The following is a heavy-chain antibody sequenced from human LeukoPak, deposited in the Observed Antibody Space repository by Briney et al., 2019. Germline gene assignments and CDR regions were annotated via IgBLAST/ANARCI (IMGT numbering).Heavy chain of an antibody. CDR2: IYSSSTI. J-gene: IGHJ4*02. CDR1: GLSLCGYE. V-gene: IGHV3-69-1*01. Sequence: PGGSLRLSCAVSGLSLCGYEISLVRQAPAKGVECVSYIYSSSTIYYADSVKGRFTISRDNAKNSLYLQINSLRAEATAVYYCARVTEAPYYFDYWGQGTLVTVSS. CDR3: ARVTEAPYYFDY.